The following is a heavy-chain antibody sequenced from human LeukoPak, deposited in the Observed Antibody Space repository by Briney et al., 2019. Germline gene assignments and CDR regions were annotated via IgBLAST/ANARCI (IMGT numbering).Heavy chain of an antibody. CDR2: VHYSWTA. J-gene: IGHJ4*02. CDR1: DGSITNYD. V-gene: IGHV4-59*01. CDR3: ARGYGDFRVEGRYFHS. Sequence: SETLSLTCTVSDGSITNYDWSWVRQPPGKGLEFIGHVHYSWTANYNPSLRSRVTISIDTSKKPFFLKLKSVTASDTAVYYCARGYGDFRVEGRYFHSWGQGTLVTVSS. D-gene: IGHD4-17*01.